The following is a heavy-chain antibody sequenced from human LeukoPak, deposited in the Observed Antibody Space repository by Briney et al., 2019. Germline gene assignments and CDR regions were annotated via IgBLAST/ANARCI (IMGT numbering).Heavy chain of an antibody. D-gene: IGHD5-18*01. V-gene: IGHV1-18*01. CDR1: GYTFISNG. Sequence: ASVKASCKASGYTFISNGISWVRQAPGQGLEWLGWISVYSGNTNYAQRFQGRLTMTTDTSTTTAYMELRSLRSDDTAVYYCARDRQHGFDNWGQGTMVTVSS. CDR3: ARDRQHGFDN. J-gene: IGHJ3*02. CDR2: ISVYSGNT.